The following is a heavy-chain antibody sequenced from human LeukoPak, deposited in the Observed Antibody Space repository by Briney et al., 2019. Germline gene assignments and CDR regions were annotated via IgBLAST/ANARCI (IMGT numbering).Heavy chain of an antibody. J-gene: IGHJ4*02. CDR2: IYSGGST. CDR3: ARAYGSYQPKYYFDY. Sequence: GGPLRLSCAASGFTVSSNYMSWVRQAPGKGLEWVPVIYSGGSTYYADSVKGRFTISRDNSKNTLYLQMNSLRAEDTAVYYCARAYGSYQPKYYFDYWGQGTLVTVSS. D-gene: IGHD1-26*01. V-gene: IGHV3-53*01. CDR1: GFTVSSNY.